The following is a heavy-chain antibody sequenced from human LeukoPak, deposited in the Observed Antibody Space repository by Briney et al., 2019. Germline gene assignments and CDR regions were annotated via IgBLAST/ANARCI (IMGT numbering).Heavy chain of an antibody. D-gene: IGHD5-24*01. Sequence: SQTLSLTCAVYGVSLSGYYWSWIRQPPGKGLEWIGEINHSGSTNYNTSLKSRVTISVGTSKNPSSLKLSSVTAADTAVYYCARAPGATDGYNYDYWGQGTLVTVSS. J-gene: IGHJ4*02. V-gene: IGHV4-34*01. CDR1: GVSLSGYY. CDR2: INHSGST. CDR3: ARAPGATDGYNYDY.